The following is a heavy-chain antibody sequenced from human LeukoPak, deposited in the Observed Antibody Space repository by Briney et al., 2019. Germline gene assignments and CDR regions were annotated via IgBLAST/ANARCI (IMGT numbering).Heavy chain of an antibody. CDR2: ISYDGSNT. CDR1: GFTFGGYG. Sequence: GGSLRLSCTASGFTFGGYGMHWVRQAPGMGLEWVAIISYDGSNTFYGDSVKGRFTISRDNSKKTLYLQTNSLRTEDTAVYYCARDQTAVTGVWGTIDYWGQGTLVTVSS. V-gene: IGHV3-30*03. CDR3: ARDQTAVTGVWGTIDY. D-gene: IGHD2-8*02. J-gene: IGHJ4*02.